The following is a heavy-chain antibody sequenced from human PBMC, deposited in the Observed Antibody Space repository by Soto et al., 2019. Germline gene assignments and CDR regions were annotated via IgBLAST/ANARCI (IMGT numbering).Heavy chain of an antibody. CDR1: GGSFSGYY. CDR2: INHSGST. D-gene: IGHD6-13*01. V-gene: IGHV4-34*09. J-gene: IGHJ6*02. CDR3: ARGQGAAAGTFFSGMDV. Sequence: SETLSLTCAVYGGSFSGYYWSWIRQPPGKGLEWIGEINHSGSTNYNPSLKSRVTISVDTSKNQFSLKLSSVTAADTAVYYCARGQGAAAGTFFSGMDVWGQGTTVTVSS.